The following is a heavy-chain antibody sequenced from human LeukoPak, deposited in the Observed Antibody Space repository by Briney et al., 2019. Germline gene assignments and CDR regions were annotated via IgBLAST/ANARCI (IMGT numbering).Heavy chain of an antibody. CDR2: ISSSGSYT. Sequence: GGTLRLSCAASGFTSSEFYMSWIIQAPGKGLEGVSYISSSGSYTNYAESVKGRFTISRDNSKNTLYLQMNSLRAEDTAVYYCARDFGDGYTFFDYWGQGTLVTVSS. CDR3: ARDFGDGYTFFDY. J-gene: IGHJ4*02. D-gene: IGHD5-24*01. CDR1: GFTSSEFY. V-gene: IGHV3-11*06.